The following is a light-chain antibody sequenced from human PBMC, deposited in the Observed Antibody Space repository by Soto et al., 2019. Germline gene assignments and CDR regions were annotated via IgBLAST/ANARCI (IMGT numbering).Light chain of an antibody. CDR1: QSVSTY. J-gene: IGKJ4*01. V-gene: IGKV3-11*01. CDR3: HHRNNRSPGAA. Sequence: EIVLTQSPSTLSLSPGERATLSCRASQSVSTYLAWYQQKPGQAPRLLIYGASNRATGIPARFSGSGSATDFTLTTSSLEPEDFLVYYCHHRNNRSPGAAFGGGTKVEIK. CDR2: GAS.